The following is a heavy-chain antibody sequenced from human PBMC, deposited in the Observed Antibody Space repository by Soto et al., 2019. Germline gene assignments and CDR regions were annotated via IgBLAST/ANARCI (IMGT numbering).Heavy chain of an antibody. CDR1: GGTFSSYA. D-gene: IGHD2-2*01. CDR2: IIPIFGTA. Sequence: QVQLVQSGAEVKKTGSSVKVSCKASGGTFSSYAISWERQAPGQGLEWMGGIIPIFGTANYAKKFQGRVTITAEESTSTAYMQMSSLSSENTAVYYCASTQYFCSSTSCYYYGMDVWGQGTTVTVS. CDR3: ASTQYFCSSTSCYYYGMDV. J-gene: IGHJ6*02. V-gene: IGHV1-69*01.